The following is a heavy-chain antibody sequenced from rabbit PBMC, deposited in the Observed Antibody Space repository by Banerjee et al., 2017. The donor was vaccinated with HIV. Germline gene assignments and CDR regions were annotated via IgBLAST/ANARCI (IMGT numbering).Heavy chain of an antibody. D-gene: IGHD6-1*01. J-gene: IGHJ6*01. CDR2: IYTSSGFT. V-gene: IGHV1S45*01. CDR3: ARSGLYVDYGYGPLDL. CDR1: GFSFSNKYV. Sequence: QEQLVESGGDLVKPEGSLTLTCTASGFSFSNKYVMCRVRQAPGKGLEWIACIYTSSGFTYYASWAKGRFTISKTSSTTVTLQMTTLTAADTATYFCARSGLYVDYGYGPLDLWGQGTLVTVS.